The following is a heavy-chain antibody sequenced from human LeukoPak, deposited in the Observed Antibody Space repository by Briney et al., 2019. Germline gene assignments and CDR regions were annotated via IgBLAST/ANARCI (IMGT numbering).Heavy chain of an antibody. CDR1: GFSLSTSGMC. J-gene: IGHJ4*02. CDR2: IDWDDDK. Sequence: ESGPTLVNPTQTLTLTCTFSGFSLSTSGMCVSWIRQPPGKALEWLTLIDWDDDKYYNTSLKTRLTISKDTSKNQVVLTMTNMDPVDTATYYCARIHSGSYSWDYWGQGTLVTVSS. CDR3: ARIHSGSYSWDY. D-gene: IGHD1-26*01. V-gene: IGHV2-70*01.